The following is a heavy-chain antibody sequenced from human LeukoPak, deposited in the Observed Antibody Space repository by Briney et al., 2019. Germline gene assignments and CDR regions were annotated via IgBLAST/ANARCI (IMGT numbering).Heavy chain of an antibody. Sequence: GGSLRLSCAASGFTFSSYWMSWVRQAPGKGLEWVANIKQDGSEKYYVDSVKGRFTISRDNAKNSLYLQVNSLRAEDTAVYYCARGARQWLVPDFDYWGQGTLVTVSS. J-gene: IGHJ4*02. CDR2: IKQDGSEK. CDR3: ARGARQWLVPDFDY. CDR1: GFTFSSYW. D-gene: IGHD6-19*01. V-gene: IGHV3-7*01.